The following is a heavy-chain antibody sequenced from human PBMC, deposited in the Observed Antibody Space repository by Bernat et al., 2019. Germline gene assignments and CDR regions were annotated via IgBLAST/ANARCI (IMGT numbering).Heavy chain of an antibody. CDR2: ISGSTSYI. CDR1: GFTFSSFS. Sequence: EVQLVEFGGGLVKPGGSLRLSCVASGFTFSSFSMNWVRQAPGKGLDWVSSISGSTSYIYYADSVKGRFTISRDNAKNTLYLQMNSLRAEDTAVYYCARGAYNWNLDYWGQGTLVTVSS. CDR3: ARGAYNWNLDY. D-gene: IGHD1-20*01. J-gene: IGHJ4*02. V-gene: IGHV3-21*06.